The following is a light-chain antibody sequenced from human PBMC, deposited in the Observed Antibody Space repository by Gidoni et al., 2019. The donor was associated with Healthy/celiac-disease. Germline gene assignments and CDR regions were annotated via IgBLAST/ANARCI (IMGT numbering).Light chain of an antibody. J-gene: IGKJ2*01. CDR2: DAS. V-gene: IGKV3-11*01. Sequence: EIVLTQSPATLSLSPGESATLSCRASQSVSSYLSCYQQKPGQAPRLLIYDASNRATGIPARFSGSGSGTDCTLTISSLEPEDFAVYYCQQRGAFXXXTKLEIK. CDR1: QSVSSY. CDR3: QQRGA.